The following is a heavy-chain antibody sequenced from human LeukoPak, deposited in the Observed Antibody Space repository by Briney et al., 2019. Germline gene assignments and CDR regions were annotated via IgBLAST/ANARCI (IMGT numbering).Heavy chain of an antibody. V-gene: IGHV4-34*01. Sequence: ASETLSLTCAAYGGSFSGYYWSWLRQPPGKGLEWIGEINHSGSTNYNPSLKSRVTISRDKSKNTFSLKLSSVTAADTAVYYCARGHGLWLDYWGQGTLVSVSS. CDR2: INHSGST. CDR3: ARGHGLWLDY. CDR1: GGSFSGYY. J-gene: IGHJ4*02. D-gene: IGHD5-18*01.